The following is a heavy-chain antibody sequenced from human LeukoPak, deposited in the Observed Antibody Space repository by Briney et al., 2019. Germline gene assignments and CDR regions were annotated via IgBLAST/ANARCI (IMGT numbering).Heavy chain of an antibody. V-gene: IGHV3-33*01. CDR1: GFTFSSYG. CDR2: IWYDGSNK. J-gene: IGHJ4*02. CDR3: ARDHPFQAAGLDY. Sequence: PGRSLRLSCAASGFTFSSYGMHWVRQAPGKGLEWVAVIWYDGSNKYYADSVKGRFTISRDNSKNTLYLQMSSLRAEDTAVYYCARDHPFQAAGLDYWGQGTLVTVSS. D-gene: IGHD6-19*01.